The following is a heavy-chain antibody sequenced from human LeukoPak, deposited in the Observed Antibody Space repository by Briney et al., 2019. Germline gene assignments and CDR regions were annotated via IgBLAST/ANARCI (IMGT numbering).Heavy chain of an antibody. CDR2: ISGSGSSK. V-gene: IGHV3-23*01. J-gene: IGHJ4*02. Sequence: GGSLRLSCAASGFTFSSYAMRWVRQAPGKGLEWVSAISGSGSSKYYADSVKGRFTISRDNSKNTLYLQMNSLRAEDTAVYYCAKDGRWLPFDYWGQGTLVTVSS. CDR1: GFTFSSYA. CDR3: AKDGRWLPFDY. D-gene: IGHD4-23*01.